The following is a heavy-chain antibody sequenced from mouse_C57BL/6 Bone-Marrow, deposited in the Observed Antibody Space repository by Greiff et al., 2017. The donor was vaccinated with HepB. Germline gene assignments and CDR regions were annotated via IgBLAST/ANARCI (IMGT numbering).Heavy chain of an antibody. Sequence: VQLQQSGAELVRPGTSVKMSCKASGYTFTNYWIGWAKQRPGHGLEWIGDIYPGGGYTNYNEKFKGKATLTADKSSSTAYMQFSRLTSEDSAIYYCASGAWFAYWGQGTLVTVSA. J-gene: IGHJ3*01. CDR2: IYPGGGYT. V-gene: IGHV1-63*01. CDR1: GYTFTNYW. CDR3: ASGAWFAY.